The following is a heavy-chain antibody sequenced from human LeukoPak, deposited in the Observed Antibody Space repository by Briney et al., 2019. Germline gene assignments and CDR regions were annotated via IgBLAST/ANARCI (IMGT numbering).Heavy chain of an antibody. J-gene: IGHJ5*02. CDR1: GGSISSYY. V-gene: IGHV4-59*08. D-gene: IGHD3-10*01. CDR2: IYYSGST. CDR3: ARYASGSYYWFDP. Sequence: PSETLSLTCTVSGGSISSYYWSWIRQPPGKGLEWIGYIYYSGSTKYNPSLKSRVTISVDTSKSQFSLKLSSVTTADTALYYCARYASGSYYWFDPWGQGTLVTVSS.